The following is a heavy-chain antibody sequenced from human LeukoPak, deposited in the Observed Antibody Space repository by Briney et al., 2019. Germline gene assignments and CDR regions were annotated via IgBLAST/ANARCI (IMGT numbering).Heavy chain of an antibody. V-gene: IGHV3-23*01. CDR3: AKDWLYSSSGSYSPFLC. CDR1: GFTINSHM. CDR2: ISGSGGGT. J-gene: IGHJ4*02. Sequence: QPGGSLILSWAACGFTINSHMMRWVRQAPGKGLEWVSGISGSGGGTYYADSVKGRFTISRDNSKNTLYLQKNSLRADDTAVYFCAKDWLYSSSGSYSPFLCRGQGSLVTVSS. D-gene: IGHD3-22*01.